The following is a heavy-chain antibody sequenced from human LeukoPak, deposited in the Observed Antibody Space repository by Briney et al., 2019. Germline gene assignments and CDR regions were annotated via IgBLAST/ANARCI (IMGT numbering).Heavy chain of an antibody. J-gene: IGHJ4*02. CDR3: ARVGGQQLPQYYFDY. CDR1: GGSFSGYY. D-gene: IGHD6-13*01. V-gene: IGHV4-34*01. CDR2: INHSGST. Sequence: PSETLSLTCAVYGGSFSGYYWSWIRQPPGKGLEWIGEINHSGSTNYNPSLKSRVTISVDTSKNQFSLKLSSVTAADTAVYYCARVGGQQLPQYYFDYWGQGTLVTVSS.